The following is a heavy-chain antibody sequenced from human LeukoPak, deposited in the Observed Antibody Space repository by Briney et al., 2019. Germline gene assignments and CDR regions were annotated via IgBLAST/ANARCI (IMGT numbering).Heavy chain of an antibody. CDR1: GGSISSYY. Sequence: GTLSLTCTVSGGSISSYYWSWVRQAPGKGLEWVSYISSSGSTIYYGDSVKGRFTISRDNAKNSLYLQMNSLRAEDTAVYYCARKEGPVLLWSRGADPLDYWGQGTLVTVSS. CDR3: ARKEGPVLLWSRGADPLDY. J-gene: IGHJ4*02. D-gene: IGHD3-10*01. CDR2: ISSSGSTI. V-gene: IGHV3-48*03.